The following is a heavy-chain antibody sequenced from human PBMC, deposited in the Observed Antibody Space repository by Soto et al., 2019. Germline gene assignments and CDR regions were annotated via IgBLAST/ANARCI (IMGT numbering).Heavy chain of an antibody. J-gene: IGHJ5*02. Sequence: QVQLVQSGAEVKRPGASVKVSCEASGYTFTTYDINWVRQASGQGLEWMGCVNPSSGNTVYAQKFHGRVTMTRDTSISTAYMELSSLKSDDTGIYYCARASMYIWNDHWGQGTLVTVSS. CDR3: ARASMYIWNDH. CDR2: VNPSSGNT. V-gene: IGHV1-8*01. CDR1: GYTFTTYD. D-gene: IGHD1-20*01.